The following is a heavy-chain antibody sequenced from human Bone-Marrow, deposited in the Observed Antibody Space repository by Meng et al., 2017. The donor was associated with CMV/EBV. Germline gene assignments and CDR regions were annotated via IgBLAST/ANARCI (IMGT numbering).Heavy chain of an antibody. J-gene: IGHJ3*02. V-gene: IGHV3-30-3*01. CDR1: GFTFSTFT. D-gene: IGHD5-12*01. CDR2: ISYDGSSK. CDR3: VTDQDRLGGI. Sequence: GESLKISCAASGFTFSTFTMHWVRQAPGKGLEWVAAISYDGSSKSYTDSVKGRFTISRDNAKNSLFLQMNSLRAEDTAVYYCVTDQDRLGGIWGQGTMVTVSS.